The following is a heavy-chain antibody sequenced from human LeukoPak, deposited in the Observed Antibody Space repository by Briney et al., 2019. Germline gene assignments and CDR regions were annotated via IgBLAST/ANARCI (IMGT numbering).Heavy chain of an antibody. CDR1: GFTFSSYA. V-gene: IGHV3-23*01. CDR3: AKYPDYYDSSGYYFG. Sequence: PGGSLRLSCAASGFTFSSYAMSWVRQAPGKGLEWVSAISGSGGSTYYADSVKGRFTISRDNSKNTLYLQMNSLRDEDTAVYYCAKYPDYYDSSGYYFGWGQGTMVTVSS. J-gene: IGHJ3*01. CDR2: ISGSGGST. D-gene: IGHD3-22*01.